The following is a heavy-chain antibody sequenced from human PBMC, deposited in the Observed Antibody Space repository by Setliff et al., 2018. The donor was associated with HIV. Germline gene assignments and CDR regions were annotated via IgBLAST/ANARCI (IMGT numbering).Heavy chain of an antibody. V-gene: IGHV6-1*01. CDR3: ARGGDWGYNYYMDV. CDR1: GDSVSSNTAA. J-gene: IGHJ6*03. D-gene: IGHD7-27*01. CDR2: TYYRSKWSN. Sequence: SQTLSLTCAISGDSVSSNTAAWNWIRQSPSRGLEWLGRTYYRSKWSNDYAVSVKSRITINPDTSKNQFSLQLNSVNPEDTAVYFCARGGDWGYNYYMDVWDKGTTVTVSS.